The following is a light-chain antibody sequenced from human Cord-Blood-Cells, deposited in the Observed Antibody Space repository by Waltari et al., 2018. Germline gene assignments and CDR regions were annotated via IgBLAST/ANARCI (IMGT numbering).Light chain of an antibody. CDR2: AAS. Sequence: AIRMTQSPSSFSASTGDRVTITCRASQGISSYLAWYQQKPGKAPKLLIYAASTLQSGVPSRFSGSGSGTDFTLTISCLQSEDFAVYYCQQYGSSPYTFGQGTKLEIK. CDR1: QGISSY. CDR3: QQYGSSPYT. V-gene: IGKV1-8*01. J-gene: IGKJ2*01.